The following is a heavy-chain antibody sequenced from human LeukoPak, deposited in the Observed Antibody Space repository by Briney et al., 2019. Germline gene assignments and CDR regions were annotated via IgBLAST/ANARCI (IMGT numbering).Heavy chain of an antibody. V-gene: IGHV1-58*02. CDR2: IAVVNGDT. J-gene: IGHJ4*02. Sequence: ASVKVSCKASGFSPGKSAIQWVRQARGQRPEWIGWIAVVNGDTDYAREFQGRVTITRDMSTTTAYMEVSNLKSEDTAMYYCAAGGYYCDSWGQGTLITVSS. CDR3: AAGGYYCDS. CDR1: GFSPGKSA. D-gene: IGHD3-10*01.